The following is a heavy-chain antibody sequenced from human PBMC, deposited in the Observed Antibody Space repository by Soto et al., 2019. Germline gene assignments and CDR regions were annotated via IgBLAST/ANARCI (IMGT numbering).Heavy chain of an antibody. CDR2: ISSSSSTI. CDR1: GFTFSSYS. D-gene: IGHD6-19*01. CDR3: ARDAIAVAGTLGWFDP. Sequence: PAGSLRPSSAAYGFTFSSYSMNWVRQAPGKGLEWVSYISSSSSTIYYADSVKGRFTISRDDAKNSLYLQMNSLRDEDTAVYYCARDAIAVAGTLGWFDPWGQGTLVTVSS. V-gene: IGHV3-48*02. J-gene: IGHJ5*02.